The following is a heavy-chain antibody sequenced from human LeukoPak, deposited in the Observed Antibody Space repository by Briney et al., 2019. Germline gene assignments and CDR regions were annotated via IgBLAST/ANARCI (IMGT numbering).Heavy chain of an antibody. D-gene: IGHD1-26*01. CDR3: ARCVGAYYYYGLDV. V-gene: IGHV4-59*01. CDR1: GGSISSYY. CDR2: IYYSGST. Sequence: SETLSLTCTVSGGSISSYYWSWIRQPPGKGSEWIGYIYYSGSTNYNPSLKSRVTISVDTSKNQFSLKLSSVTAADTAVYYCARCVGAYYYYGLDVWGQGTTVTVSS. J-gene: IGHJ6*02.